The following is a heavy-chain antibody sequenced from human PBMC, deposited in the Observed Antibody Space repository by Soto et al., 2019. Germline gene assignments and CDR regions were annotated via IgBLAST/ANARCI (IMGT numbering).Heavy chain of an antibody. CDR2: ISYDGSNK. V-gene: IGHV3-30*18. D-gene: IGHD6-19*01. CDR1: GFTFSSYG. J-gene: IGHJ6*02. Sequence: QVQLVESGGGVVQPGRSLRLSCAASGFTFSSYGMHWVRQAPGKGLEWVAVISYDGSNKYYADSVKGRFTISRDNSKNTLYLQMNSLRAEDTAVYYCAKDLAVAGKAPTYYYYGMDVWGQGTTVTVSS. CDR3: AKDLAVAGKAPTYYYYGMDV.